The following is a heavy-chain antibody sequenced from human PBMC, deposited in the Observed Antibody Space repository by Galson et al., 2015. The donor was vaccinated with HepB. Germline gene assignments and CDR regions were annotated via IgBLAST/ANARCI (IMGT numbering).Heavy chain of an antibody. V-gene: IGHV3-23*01. CDR2: ISSGGGTT. D-gene: IGHD3-16*01. CDR3: AGVRFGGGWFDP. CDR1: GFTFSSSV. Sequence: SLRLSCAASGFTFSSSVMSWVRQAPEKGLEWVSVISSGGGTTYYADSVKGRFTISRDNSKNTLFLQMSGLRAEDTAVYYCAGVRFGGGWFDPRGQGTLVTVAS. J-gene: IGHJ5*02.